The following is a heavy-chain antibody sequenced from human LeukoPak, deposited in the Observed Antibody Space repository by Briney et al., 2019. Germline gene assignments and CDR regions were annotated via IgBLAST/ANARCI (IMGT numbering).Heavy chain of an antibody. J-gene: IGHJ4*02. CDR2: INHSGST. D-gene: IGHD5-24*01. CDR3: ARGRDPY. CDR1: GGSFSGYY. Sequence: SETLSLTCAVYGGSFSGYYWTWIRQPPGGGLEWIGEINHSGSTNYNPSLKSRVTISVDTSKSQFSLKLNSVTAADTAMYYCARGRDPYWGQGTLVTVSS. V-gene: IGHV4-34*01.